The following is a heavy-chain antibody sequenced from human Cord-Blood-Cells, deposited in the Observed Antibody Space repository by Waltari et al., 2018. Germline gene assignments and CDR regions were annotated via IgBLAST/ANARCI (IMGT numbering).Heavy chain of an antibody. CDR1: GFTFRSYA. Sequence: QVQLVESGGGVVQPGRSLSLSCAASGFTFRSYAMHWVRQAPVKRLEGVAVISYDGRNKYYADSVKGRFTISRDNSKNTLDLQMNSLRAEDTAVYYCARDKVGPSDYWGQGTLVTVSS. J-gene: IGHJ4*02. CDR2: ISYDGRNK. CDR3: ARDKVGPSDY. V-gene: IGHV3-30*04.